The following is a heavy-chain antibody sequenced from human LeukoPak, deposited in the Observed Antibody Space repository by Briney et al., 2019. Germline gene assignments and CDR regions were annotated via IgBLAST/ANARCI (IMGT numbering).Heavy chain of an antibody. Sequence: DPGGSLRLSCAASGFTFDDYAMHWVRQVPGKGLEWVSGISWNSGSMDYADSVKGRFTISRDNAKKSLYLQMNSLRAEDTALYYCAKDRGSTPRYGMDVWGQGTTVTVSS. V-gene: IGHV3-9*01. CDR1: GFTFDDYA. D-gene: IGHD5/OR15-5a*01. CDR3: AKDRGSTPRYGMDV. CDR2: ISWNSGSM. J-gene: IGHJ6*02.